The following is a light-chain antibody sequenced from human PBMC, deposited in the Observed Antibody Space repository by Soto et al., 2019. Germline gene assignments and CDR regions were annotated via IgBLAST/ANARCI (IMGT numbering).Light chain of an antibody. Sequence: EIVLTQSPGTLSLSPGERATLSCRASQSVSIRYLAWYQQRPGQSPRLLIHGVSNRATGIPDRFSGSGSGTDFALTISRLEPEDFAVYYCQQYAMSPWTFGQGTKVDI. V-gene: IGKV3-20*01. J-gene: IGKJ1*01. CDR2: GVS. CDR3: QQYAMSPWT. CDR1: QSVSIRY.